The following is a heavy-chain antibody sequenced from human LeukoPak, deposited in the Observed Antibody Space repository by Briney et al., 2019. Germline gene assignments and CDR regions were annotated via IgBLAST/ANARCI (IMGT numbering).Heavy chain of an antibody. V-gene: IGHV4-34*01. CDR1: GGSFSGYY. J-gene: IGHJ6*04. Sequence: SGTLSLTCAVYGGSFSGYYWSWIRQPPGKGLEWIGEINHSGSTNYNPSLKSRVTISVDTSKNQFSLKLSSVTAADTAVYYCARDRRPELGPAYYYGMDVWGKGTTVTVSS. CDR2: INHSGST. D-gene: IGHD1-14*01. CDR3: ARDRRPELGPAYYYGMDV.